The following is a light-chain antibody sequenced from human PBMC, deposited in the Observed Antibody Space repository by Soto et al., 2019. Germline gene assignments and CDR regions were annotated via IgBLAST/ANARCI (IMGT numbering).Light chain of an antibody. J-gene: IGLJ3*02. CDR2: EVN. V-gene: IGLV2-14*01. CDR3: LSYTRANTRV. CDR1: CSDVGGYKF. Sequence: QSALTQPASVSASPGQSITISCTGTCSDVGGYKFVSWYQHHPGKAPKLMIYEVNNRPSGVSNRFSGSKAGNTASLTISGLQLEDEADYYCLSYTRANTRVLGGGTKLTVL.